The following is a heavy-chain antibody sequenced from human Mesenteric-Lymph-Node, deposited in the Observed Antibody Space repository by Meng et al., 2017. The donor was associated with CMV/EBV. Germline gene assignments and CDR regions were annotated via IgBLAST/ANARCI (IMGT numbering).Heavy chain of an antibody. CDR1: GFTFSRNN. CDR2: ILYDGSNG. V-gene: IGHV3-30*02. Sequence: GESLKISCAASGFTFSRNNMHWVRQAPGRGLEWVAFILYDGSNGYYVESVKGRFTISRDNSKNTLYLQMNNLRPEDTALYFCAKDSGVETYYLDYWGQGTRVTVSS. J-gene: IGHJ4*02. CDR3: AKDSGVETYYLDY. D-gene: IGHD3-3*01.